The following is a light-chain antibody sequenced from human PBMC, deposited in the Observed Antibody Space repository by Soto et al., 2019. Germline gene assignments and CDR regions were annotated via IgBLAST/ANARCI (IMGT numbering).Light chain of an antibody. CDR3: QQYNSYSPRT. J-gene: IGKJ1*01. CDR1: QSISSW. Sequence: DIQMTQSPSTLSASVGDRVTITCRASQSISSWLAWYQQKPGKAPKLLIHDASSLESGVPSRFSGSGSGTEFTLTISSLQPDDFATYYCQQYNSYSPRTFGQGTKVEIK. CDR2: DAS. V-gene: IGKV1-5*01.